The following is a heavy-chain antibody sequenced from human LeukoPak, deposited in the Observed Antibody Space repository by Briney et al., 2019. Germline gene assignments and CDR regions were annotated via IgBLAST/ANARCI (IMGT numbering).Heavy chain of an antibody. Sequence: SETLSLTCAVSGGSISSGGYSWSWIRQPPGKGLEWIGYIYESGSTYYNPSLKSRVTISIDRSKNQFSLKLSSVTAADTAVYYCARDRSPSTIVPGYWGQGTLVTVSA. CDR2: IYESGST. J-gene: IGHJ4*02. CDR1: GGSISSGGYS. CDR3: ARDRSPSTIVPGY. V-gene: IGHV4-30-2*01. D-gene: IGHD2-2*01.